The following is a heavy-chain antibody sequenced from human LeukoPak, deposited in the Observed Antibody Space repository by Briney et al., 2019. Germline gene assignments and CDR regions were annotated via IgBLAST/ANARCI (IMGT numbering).Heavy chain of an antibody. CDR2: TSSSGSTI. D-gene: IGHD2-15*01. CDR1: GFTFSDYY. CDR3: ARVRRGYDHYFDY. Sequence: GGSLRLSCAASGFTFSDYYMSWIRQAPGKGLEWVSYTSSSGSTIYYADSVKGRFTISRDNAKNSLYLQMNSLRAEDTAVYYCARVRRGYDHYFDYWGQGTLVTVSS. J-gene: IGHJ4*02. V-gene: IGHV3-11*01.